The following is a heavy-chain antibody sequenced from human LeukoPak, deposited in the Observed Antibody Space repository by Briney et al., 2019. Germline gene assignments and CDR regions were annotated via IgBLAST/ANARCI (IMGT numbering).Heavy chain of an antibody. CDR2: ISYDGSNK. Sequence: PGRSLRLSCEASGFTFSSYAMHWVRQAPGKGLEWVAVISYDGSNKYYADSVKGRFTISRDNSKNTLYLQMNSLRAEDTAVYYCAATIRGYSYGFDYWGQGTLVTVSS. CDR3: AATIRGYSYGFDY. CDR1: GFTFSSYA. J-gene: IGHJ4*02. V-gene: IGHV3-30-3*01. D-gene: IGHD5-18*01.